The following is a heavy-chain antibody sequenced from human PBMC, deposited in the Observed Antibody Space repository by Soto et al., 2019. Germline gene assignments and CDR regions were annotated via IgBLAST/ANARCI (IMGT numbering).Heavy chain of an antibody. V-gene: IGHV3-13*04. CDR1: GFTFSDYD. CDR3: ARARGGEWFGDQLF. D-gene: IGHD3-10*01. J-gene: IGHJ4*02. Sequence: EVHLVASGGGLVQPGGSLRLSCAASGFTFSDYDLQWVRQTAGKNLEWVATIGTADDTYYPGSVKGRFTISRENAKDSFYLQMNSLRVGDTAVYYCARARGGEWFGDQLFWGQGTLVTVSS. CDR2: IGTADDT.